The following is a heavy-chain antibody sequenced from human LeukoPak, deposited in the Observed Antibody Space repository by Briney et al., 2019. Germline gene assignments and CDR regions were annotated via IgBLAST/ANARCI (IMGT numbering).Heavy chain of an antibody. V-gene: IGHV3-11*04. CDR1: GFTFSDYY. J-gene: IGHJ4*02. Sequence: PGGSLRLSCAASGFTFSDYYMSWIRQAPGKGLEWVSYISSSGSTIYYADSVKGRFTISRDNAKNSLYLQMNSLRAEDTAVYYCAKDRGTMIVITLDYWGQGTLVTVSS. CDR3: AKDRGTMIVITLDY. D-gene: IGHD3-22*01. CDR2: ISSSGSTI.